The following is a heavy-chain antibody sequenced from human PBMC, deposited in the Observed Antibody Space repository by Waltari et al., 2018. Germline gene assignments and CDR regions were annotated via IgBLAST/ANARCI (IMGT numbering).Heavy chain of an antibody. V-gene: IGHV3-30*18. CDR2: AFFDGIKT. Sequence: QVQLVESGGGVGQPGTSLRISCCAAGFSLSNFGMHWVRQAPGKGLEWVALAFFDGIKTDYADSVRGRFTISRDNSKNTLYLDINNLRVDDTGIYYCAKDAFGNTYLDHWGQGTVVTVSS. CDR1: GFSLSNFG. D-gene: IGHD3-10*01. CDR3: AKDAFGNTYLDH. J-gene: IGHJ5*02.